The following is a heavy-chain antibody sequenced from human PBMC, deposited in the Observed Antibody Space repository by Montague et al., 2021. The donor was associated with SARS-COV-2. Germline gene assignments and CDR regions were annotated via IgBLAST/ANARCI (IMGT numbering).Heavy chain of an antibody. J-gene: IGHJ6*02. CDR2: VYSGGTT. CDR1: GGSMISGGYY. Sequence: TLSLTCNVSGGSMISGGYYWSWIRQPPGKGLKWIGYVYSGGTTYYNPSLKSRVTISEDMSKNQFSLRLTSVTAADTAVYYCVRDGGLRFSGGAMDVWGQGTTVTVSS. D-gene: IGHD3-3*01. CDR3: VRDGGLRFSGGAMDV. V-gene: IGHV4-31*03.